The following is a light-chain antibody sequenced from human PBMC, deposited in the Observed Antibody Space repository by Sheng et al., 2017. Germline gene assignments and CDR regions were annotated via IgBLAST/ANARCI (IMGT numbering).Light chain of an antibody. J-gene: IGKJ4*01. CDR3: QKYNSAPLT. CDR2: AAS. V-gene: IGKV1-27*01. CDR1: QGISYY. Sequence: DIQMTQSPSSLSASVGDRVTITCRASQGISYYLAWYQQKPGKVPKLLIYAASTLQSGVPSRFSGSGSGTDFTLTISSLQPEDVATYYCQKYNSAPLTFGEGPRWRSN.